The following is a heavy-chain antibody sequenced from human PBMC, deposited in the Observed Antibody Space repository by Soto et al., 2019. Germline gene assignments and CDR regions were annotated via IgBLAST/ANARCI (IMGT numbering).Heavy chain of an antibody. D-gene: IGHD5-18*01. CDR1: GFTFSNAW. CDR3: TTLTDGYSYGYYYYYYMDV. CDR2: IKSKTDGGTT. Sequence: GGSLRLSCAASGFTFSNAWMSWVRQAPGKGLEWVGRIKSKTDGGTTDYAAPVKGRFTISREDSKNTLYLQMNSLKTEDTAVYYCTTLTDGYSYGYYYYYYMDVWGKGTTVTVSS. V-gene: IGHV3-15*01. J-gene: IGHJ6*03.